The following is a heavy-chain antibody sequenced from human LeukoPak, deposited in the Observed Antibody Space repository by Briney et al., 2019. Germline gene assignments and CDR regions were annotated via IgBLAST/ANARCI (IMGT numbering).Heavy chain of an antibody. J-gene: IGHJ4*02. CDR1: GFTFSSYG. Sequence: PGGSLRLSCAASGFTFSSYGMHWVRQAPGKGLDWVAFIHHDGSNKYYADSVRGRFTISRDNAKNTLYLQMNSLRAEDTAAYYCARVFGDGYRPLDYWGQGTLVTVSS. CDR2: IHHDGSNK. D-gene: IGHD5-24*01. V-gene: IGHV3-30*02. CDR3: ARVFGDGYRPLDY.